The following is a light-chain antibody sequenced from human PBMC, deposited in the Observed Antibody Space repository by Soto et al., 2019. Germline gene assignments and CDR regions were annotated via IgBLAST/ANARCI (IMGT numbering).Light chain of an antibody. J-gene: IGKJ4*01. V-gene: IGKV1-5*01. CDR3: QKYNSAPLT. Sequence: DIQMTQSPSTLSASVGDRVTITCRASQSISTWLAWYQQKPGKAPKLLIYDASSLESGVPLSFSGSGSGTDFTLTISTLQPDDFATYYCQKYNSAPLTFGGGTKVDIK. CDR2: DAS. CDR1: QSISTW.